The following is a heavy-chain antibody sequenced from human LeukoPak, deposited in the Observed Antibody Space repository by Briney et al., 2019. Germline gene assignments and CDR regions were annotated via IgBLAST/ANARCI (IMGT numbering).Heavy chain of an antibody. D-gene: IGHD6-6*01. J-gene: IGHJ1*01. Sequence: PSETLSLTCAVYGGSFSGHYCSWIRQPPGKGLEWLGEITHNGRTSYNPPLKSRLTISTDTSKNQFSLKLSSVTAADTAFYYCARGDIAARLQHWAQGTLVTVSS. CDR2: ITHNGRT. CDR1: GGSFSGHY. V-gene: IGHV4-34*01. CDR3: ARGDIAARLQH.